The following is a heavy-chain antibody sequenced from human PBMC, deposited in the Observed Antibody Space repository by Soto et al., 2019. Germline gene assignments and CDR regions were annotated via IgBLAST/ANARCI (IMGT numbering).Heavy chain of an antibody. Sequence: EVQLVESGGGLVQPGGSLRLSCAASGFTFSSYEMNWVRQAPGKGLEWVSYISSSGSTIYYADSVKGRFTISRDNAKNSRYLQMNSLRAEDTAVYYCARDAGIGGFDYWGQGTLVTVSS. CDR3: ARDAGIGGFDY. J-gene: IGHJ4*02. D-gene: IGHD3-10*01. CDR2: ISSSGSTI. V-gene: IGHV3-48*03. CDR1: GFTFSSYE.